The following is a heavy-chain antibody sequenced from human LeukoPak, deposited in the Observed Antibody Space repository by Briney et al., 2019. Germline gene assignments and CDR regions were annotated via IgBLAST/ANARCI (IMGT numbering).Heavy chain of an antibody. D-gene: IGHD5-18*01. CDR1: RGSLSSYF. J-gene: IGHJ6*02. V-gene: IGHV4-59*01. CDR3: ARGLPQYYYYGMDV. Sequence: SETLSLTCALSRGSLSSYFWSWIRQPPGKGLEWIGYIDYSGSTEYNPSLKSRVTISVDKSKNQFALKLSSVTAADTAVDYWARGLPQYYYYGMDVWGQGTTVTVSS. CDR2: IDYSGST.